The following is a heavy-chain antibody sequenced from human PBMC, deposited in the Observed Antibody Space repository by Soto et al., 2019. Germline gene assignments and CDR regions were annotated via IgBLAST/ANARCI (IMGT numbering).Heavy chain of an antibody. CDR3: ARPNLDFWSGYSVDAFDI. D-gene: IGHD3-3*01. CDR1: GYSFTSYW. CDR2: IYPGDFDT. V-gene: IGHV5-51*01. J-gene: IGHJ3*02. Sequence: GESLKISCKGSGYSFTSYWIGWVRQMPGKGLEWMGIIYPGDFDTRYSPSFQGQVTISADKSISTAYLQWSSLKASDTAMYCCARPNLDFWSGYSVDAFDIWGQGTMVTVSS.